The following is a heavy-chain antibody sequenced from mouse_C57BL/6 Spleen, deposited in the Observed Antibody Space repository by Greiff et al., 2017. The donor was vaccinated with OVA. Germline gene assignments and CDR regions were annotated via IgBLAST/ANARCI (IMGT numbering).Heavy chain of an antibody. V-gene: IGHV1-26*01. J-gene: IGHJ3*01. D-gene: IGHD3-2*02. Sequence: EVQLQQSGPELVKPGASVKISCKASGYTFTDYYMNWVKQSHGKSLERIGDINPNNGGTSYNQKFKGKATLTVDKSSSTAYMELRSLTSEDSAVYYCASTAQATWFAYWGQGTLVTVSA. CDR2: INPNNGGT. CDR3: ASTAQATWFAY. CDR1: GYTFTDYY.